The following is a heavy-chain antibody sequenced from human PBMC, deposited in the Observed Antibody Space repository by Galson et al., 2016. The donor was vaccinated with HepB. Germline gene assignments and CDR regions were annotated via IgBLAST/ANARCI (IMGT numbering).Heavy chain of an antibody. CDR3: ATGRVSGKRGLDFDY. CDR2: ISGSGGST. V-gene: IGHV3-23*01. Sequence: SLRLSCAASGSTFSSYAMSWVRQAPGKGLEWVSAISGSGGSTYYADSVKGRFTISRGNSKNTLYLQMDSLRAEDTAVYYCATGRVSGKRGLDFDYWGQGTLVTVSS. CDR1: GSTFSSYA. J-gene: IGHJ4*02. D-gene: IGHD3-10*01.